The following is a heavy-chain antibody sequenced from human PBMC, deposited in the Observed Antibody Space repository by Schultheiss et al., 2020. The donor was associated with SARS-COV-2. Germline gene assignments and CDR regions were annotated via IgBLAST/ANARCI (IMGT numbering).Heavy chain of an antibody. Sequence: SETLSLTCTVSGGSISSYYWSWIRQPPGKGLEWIGYIYYSGSTYYNPSLKSRVTISVDTSKNQFSLKLTSVTAADTAVYYCARPHYCSATFCTGPFQYWGQGNVVTVSS. J-gene: IGHJ1*01. V-gene: IGHV4-59*08. CDR2: IYYSGST. D-gene: IGHD2-15*01. CDR1: GGSISSYY. CDR3: ARPHYCSATFCTGPFQY.